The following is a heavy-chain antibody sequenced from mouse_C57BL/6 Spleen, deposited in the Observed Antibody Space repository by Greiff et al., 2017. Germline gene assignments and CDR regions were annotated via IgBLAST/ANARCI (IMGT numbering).Heavy chain of an antibody. Sequence: VQLQQSGPVLVKPGASVKMSCKASGYTFTDYYMNWVKQSHGKSLEWIGVINPYNGGTSYNQKFKGKATLTVDKSSSTAYMEINSLTSEDSAVYYCAITDGYYWFAYWGQGTLVTVSA. V-gene: IGHV1-19*01. CDR3: AITDGYYWFAY. J-gene: IGHJ3*01. CDR1: GYTFTDYY. D-gene: IGHD2-3*01. CDR2: INPYNGGT.